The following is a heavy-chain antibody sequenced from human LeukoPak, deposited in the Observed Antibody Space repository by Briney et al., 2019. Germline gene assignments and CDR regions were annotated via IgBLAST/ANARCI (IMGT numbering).Heavy chain of an antibody. J-gene: IGHJ4*02. CDR3: ARAINYGDYRY. V-gene: IGHV7-4-1*02. CDR1: GYTFTTYA. Sequence: ASVKVSCKASGYTFTTYAMNWVRQPPVQGLEWMAWINTNTGNPTYAQVFTGRFLFSLDTSVSTAYLQISSLKVEDTAVYYCARAINYGDYRYWGQGTLVTVSS. CDR2: INTNTGNP. D-gene: IGHD4-17*01.